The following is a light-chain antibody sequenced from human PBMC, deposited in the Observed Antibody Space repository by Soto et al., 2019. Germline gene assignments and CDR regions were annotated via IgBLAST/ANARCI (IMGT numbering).Light chain of an antibody. J-gene: IGKJ1*01. V-gene: IGKV3-15*01. CDR1: QSVSRN. CDR2: GAS. CDR3: QQYNNWPVT. Sequence: EIVMTQSPATLSESPGERATLSCRASQSVSRNLAWYQQKPGQAPRLLIYGASTRATGIPARFSGSGSGTEFTLTISSLQSEDFAVFYCQQYNNWPVTFGQGTRVEIK.